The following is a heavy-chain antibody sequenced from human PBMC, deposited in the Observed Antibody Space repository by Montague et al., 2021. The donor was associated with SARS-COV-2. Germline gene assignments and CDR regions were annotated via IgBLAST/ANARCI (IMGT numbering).Heavy chain of an antibody. D-gene: IGHD4-11*01. CDR1: GFTFSTYA. CDR2: IYSDVST. Sequence: SLRLSCAASGFTFSTYAMSWVRQAPGKGLEWVSVIYSDVSTYYADSVKGRFTISRDNSKNTLYLQMNSLRAEDTAVYYCARVVTYAFDVWGQGTMVTVSS. CDR3: ARVVTYAFDV. J-gene: IGHJ3*01. V-gene: IGHV3-66*01.